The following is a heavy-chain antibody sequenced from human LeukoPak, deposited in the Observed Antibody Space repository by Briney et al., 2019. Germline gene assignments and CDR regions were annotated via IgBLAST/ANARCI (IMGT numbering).Heavy chain of an antibody. CDR2: IIPIFGTA. CDR1: GGTFGSYV. D-gene: IGHD5-18*01. V-gene: IGHV1-69*13. CDR3: AKEGDTALVTGYFDP. J-gene: IGHJ2*01. Sequence: SVRVSCKASGGTFGSYVISWVRQAPGQGLEWMGGIIPIFGTAHYAQKFQGRLTITADESTSTVYMEMSSLRSEDTAMYYCAKEGDTALVTGYFDPWGRGTLVTVSS.